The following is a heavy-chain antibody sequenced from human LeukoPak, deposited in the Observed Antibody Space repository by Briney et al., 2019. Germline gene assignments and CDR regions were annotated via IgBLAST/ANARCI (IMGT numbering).Heavy chain of an antibody. CDR3: ARMGYYDILTGSNWFDP. J-gene: IGHJ5*02. CDR2: MSPNSGNT. V-gene: IGHV1-8*01. Sequence: ASVKVSCKASGYTFTSYDINWVRQATGQGLEWMGWMSPNSGNTGYAQKFQGRVTMTRNTSISTAYMELSSLRSEDTAVYYCARMGYYDILTGSNWFDPWGQGTLVTVSS. D-gene: IGHD3-9*01. CDR1: GYTFTSYD.